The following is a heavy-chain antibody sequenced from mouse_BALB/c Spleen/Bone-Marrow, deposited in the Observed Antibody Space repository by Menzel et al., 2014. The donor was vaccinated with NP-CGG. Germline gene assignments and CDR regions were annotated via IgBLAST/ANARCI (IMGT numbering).Heavy chain of an antibody. CDR1: GFTFSSYG. CDR2: INSNGGST. Sequence: DVQLVESGGGLVQPGGSLKLSCAASGFTFSSYGMSWVRQTPDKRLELVATINSNGGSTYYPDSVKGRFTISRDNAKNTLYLQMSSLKSKDTAMYYCARDYDYDYWGQGTTLTVS. J-gene: IGHJ2*01. V-gene: IGHV5-6-3*01. CDR3: ARDYDYDY. D-gene: IGHD2-4*01.